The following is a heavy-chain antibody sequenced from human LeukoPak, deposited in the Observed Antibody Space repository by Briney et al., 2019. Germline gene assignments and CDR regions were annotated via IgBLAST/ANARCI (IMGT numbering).Heavy chain of an antibody. CDR2: IYYSGST. V-gene: IGHV4-59*01. D-gene: IGHD3-10*01. J-gene: IGHJ5*02. CDR1: GGSFSGYF. Sequence: SETLSLTCAVYGGSFSGYFWSWIRQPPGKGLEWIGYIYYSGSTNYNPSLKSRVTISVDTSKNQFSLKLSSVTAADTAVYYCAREEVLLWFGELLYMFDPWGQGTLVTVSS. CDR3: AREEVLLWFGELLYMFDP.